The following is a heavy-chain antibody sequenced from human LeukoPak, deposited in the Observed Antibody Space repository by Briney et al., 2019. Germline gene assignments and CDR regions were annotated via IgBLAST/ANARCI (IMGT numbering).Heavy chain of an antibody. Sequence: ASVKVSCKASGGTFSSYAISWVRQAPGQGLEWMGGIIPIFGTANYAQKFQGRVTITADESTSTAYMELSSLRSEDTAVCYCARGDRYDFWSGYYSNWFDPWGQGTLVTVSS. CDR1: GGTFSSYA. D-gene: IGHD3-3*01. V-gene: IGHV1-69*01. J-gene: IGHJ5*02. CDR2: IIPIFGTA. CDR3: ARGDRYDFWSGYYSNWFDP.